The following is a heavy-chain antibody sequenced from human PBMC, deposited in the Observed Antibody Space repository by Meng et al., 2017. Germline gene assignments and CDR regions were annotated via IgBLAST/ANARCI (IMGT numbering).Heavy chain of an antibody. CDR1: GFSLSASGVG. CDR2: IYWNDDK. Sequence: SGPTLAQLTQIFTLTCTFSGFSLSASGVGVGWIRQPPGKALEWLALIYWNDDKRYSPSLKSRLTITKATSKNQVVLTMTNMDPVDTATYYCAHTIYGSGSYYGMNVWGQGTTVTVSS. D-gene: IGHD3-10*01. CDR3: AHTIYGSGSYYGMNV. J-gene: IGHJ6*02. V-gene: IGHV2-5*01.